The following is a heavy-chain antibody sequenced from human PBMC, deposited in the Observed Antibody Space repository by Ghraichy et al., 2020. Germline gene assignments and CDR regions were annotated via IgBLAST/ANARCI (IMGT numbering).Heavy chain of an antibody. J-gene: IGHJ4*02. CDR1: GGSISSSSYY. Sequence: SETLSLTCTVSGGSISSSSYYWGWIRQPPGKGLEWSGSSYYSGSTYDNQSLKSRVTISVDTSKNKFSLKLSSVTAADKSLYYCARLTGTTIDYWGQGTLVTVSS. D-gene: IGHD1-7*01. CDR2: SYYSGST. V-gene: IGHV4-39*01. CDR3: ARLTGTTIDY.